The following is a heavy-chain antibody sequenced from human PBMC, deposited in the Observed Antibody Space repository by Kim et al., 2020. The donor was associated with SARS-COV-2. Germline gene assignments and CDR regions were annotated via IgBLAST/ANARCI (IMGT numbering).Heavy chain of an antibody. D-gene: IGHD6-13*01. CDR2: IWYDGSNK. J-gene: IGHJ3*02. V-gene: IGHV3-33*01. Sequence: GGSLRLSCAASGFTFSSYGMHWVRQAPGKGLEWVAVIWYDGSNKYYADSVKGRFTISRDNSKNTLYLQMNSLRAEDTAVYYCASLGIAAAGTTHDAFDIWGQGTMVTVSS. CDR1: GFTFSSYG. CDR3: ASLGIAAAGTTHDAFDI.